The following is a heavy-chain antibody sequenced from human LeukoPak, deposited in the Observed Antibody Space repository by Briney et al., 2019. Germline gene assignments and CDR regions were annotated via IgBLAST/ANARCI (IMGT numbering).Heavy chain of an antibody. Sequence: GGSLRLSCAASGFTFSSYEMNWVRQAPGKGLEWVSYISSSGSTIYYADSVKGRFTISRDNAKNSLYLQMNSLRAEDTAVCYCAREEGSSWYFDYWGQGTLVTASS. J-gene: IGHJ4*02. CDR3: AREEGSSWYFDY. D-gene: IGHD6-13*01. CDR2: ISSSGSTI. V-gene: IGHV3-48*03. CDR1: GFTFSSYE.